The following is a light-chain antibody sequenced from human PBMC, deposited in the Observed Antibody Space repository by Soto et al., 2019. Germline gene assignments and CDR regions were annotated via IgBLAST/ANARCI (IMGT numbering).Light chain of an antibody. V-gene: IGKV3-20*01. CDR3: QQYGSSPLVKGT. J-gene: IGKJ1*01. Sequence: EIVLTQSPGTLSLSPGERATLSCRASQSVSSSYLAWYQQKPGQAPRLLIYGASSRATGIPDRFSGSGSGTDFTLTISRLEPEDFAVYYCQQYGSSPLVKGTFGQGTKVEIK. CDR1: QSVSSSY. CDR2: GAS.